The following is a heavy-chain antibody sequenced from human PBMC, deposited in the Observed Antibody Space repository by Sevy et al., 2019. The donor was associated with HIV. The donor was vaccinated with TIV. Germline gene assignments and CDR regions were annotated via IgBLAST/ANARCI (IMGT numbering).Heavy chain of an antibody. V-gene: IGHV4-61*02. CDR3: ARGGIAVAGHRWFDP. D-gene: IGHD6-19*01. CDR1: GGSINSDNYY. CDR2: IYTSGNT. J-gene: IGHJ5*02. Sequence: SETLSLTCTVSGGSINSDNYYWSWVRQSAGKGLEWIGRIYTSGNTNYNPALKGRVTMSADTSKNQFSLKLNSVTAADTDVYYCARGGIAVAGHRWFDPWGQGTLVTVSS.